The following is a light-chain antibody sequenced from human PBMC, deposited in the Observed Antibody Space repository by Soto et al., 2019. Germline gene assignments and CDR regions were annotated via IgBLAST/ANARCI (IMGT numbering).Light chain of an antibody. J-gene: IGKJ2*01. CDR3: QQSHTTPYT. CDR2: AVS. CDR1: QTISNS. Sequence: DIQMDQSPSSLSASVGNRVTITCRASQTISNSVNWYQQKPGTAPNLLIYAVSKLQTGVPLRFTGGRAGAEFTLTISGLQREDFATYYCQQSHTTPYTFGQGTKLELQ. V-gene: IGKV1-39*01.